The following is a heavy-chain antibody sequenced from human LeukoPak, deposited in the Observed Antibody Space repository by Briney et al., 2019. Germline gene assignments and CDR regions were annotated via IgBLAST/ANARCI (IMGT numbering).Heavy chain of an antibody. CDR1: GYSFPNYW. J-gene: IGHJ5*02. CDR3: ARGPYAYTSSATLGSYNWFDP. CDR2: IYPGDSHT. V-gene: IGHV5-51*01. Sequence: PGASLKISCKGSGYSFPNYWIGWVRQMPGKGLEWMGIIYPGDSHTRYSPSFQDQVTISVDKSISTAYLQWSSLKASDTAMYYCARGPYAYTSSATLGSYNWFDPWGQGSLVTVSS. D-gene: IGHD2-2*02.